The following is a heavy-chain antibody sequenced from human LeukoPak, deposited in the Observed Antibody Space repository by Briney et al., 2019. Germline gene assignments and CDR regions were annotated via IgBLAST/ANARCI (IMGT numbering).Heavy chain of an antibody. D-gene: IGHD6-19*01. V-gene: IGHV3-21*01. CDR2: ISSNSNI. J-gene: IGHJ5*02. CDR1: GFTFSSYS. Sequence: PGGSLRLSCAASGFTFSSYSMNWVRQAPGKGLEWVSSISSNSNIYYADSVKGRFTISRDNAKNSLYLQMNSLRAEDTAVYYCARDGQWLPHHNGKNWFDPWGQGTLVTVSS. CDR3: ARDGQWLPHHNGKNWFDP.